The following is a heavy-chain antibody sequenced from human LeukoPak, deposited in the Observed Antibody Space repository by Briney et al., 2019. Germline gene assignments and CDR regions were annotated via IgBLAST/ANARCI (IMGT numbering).Heavy chain of an antibody. V-gene: IGHV3-23*01. CDR3: ARDRFCGGDCSYFDY. D-gene: IGHD2-21*02. J-gene: IGHJ4*02. CDR1: GFTFSSYA. Sequence: GGSLRLSCAASGFTFSSYAMSWVRQAPGKGLEWVSGVSGSGGSTYYADSVKGRFTISRDNAKNSLYLQMNSLRAEDTAVYYCARDRFCGGDCSYFDYWGQGTLVTVSS. CDR2: VSGSGGST.